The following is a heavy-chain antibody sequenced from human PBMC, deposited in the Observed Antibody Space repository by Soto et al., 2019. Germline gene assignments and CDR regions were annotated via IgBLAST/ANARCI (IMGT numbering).Heavy chain of an antibody. CDR2: INPNSGGT. V-gene: IGHV1-2*02. CDR1: GYTFTGYC. CDR3: ARESSSGWSYYFDY. D-gene: IGHD6-19*01. Sequence: ASVKVSCKASGYTFTGYCMHWVRQAPGQGLEWMGWINPNSGGTNYAQKFQGRVTMTRDTSISTAYMELSRLRSDDTAVYYCARESSSGWSYYFDYWGQGTLVTVSS. J-gene: IGHJ4*02.